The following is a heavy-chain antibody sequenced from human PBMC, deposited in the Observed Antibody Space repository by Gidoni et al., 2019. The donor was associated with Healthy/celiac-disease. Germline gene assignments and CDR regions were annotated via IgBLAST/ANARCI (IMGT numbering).Heavy chain of an antibody. CDR3: ARDRVAATFDY. V-gene: IGHV3-21*01. D-gene: IGHD5-12*01. CDR1: GFTFSSYS. Sequence: EVQLVEAGGGRVQPGGSLRLSCAASGFTFSSYSMNWVRQAPGEGREWVSSISSSSSYIYYADSVKGRCTISRDNANNSLYLQMNILRAEDTAVYYCARDRVAATFDYWGQGTLVTVSS. J-gene: IGHJ4*02. CDR2: ISSSSSYI.